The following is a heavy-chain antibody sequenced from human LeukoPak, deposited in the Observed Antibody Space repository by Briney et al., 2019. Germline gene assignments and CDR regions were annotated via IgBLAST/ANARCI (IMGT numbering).Heavy chain of an antibody. V-gene: IGHV4-39*01. CDR2: IYYSGST. CDR1: GGSISSSSYY. Sequence: PSETLSLTCTVSGGSISSSSYYWGWIRQPPGKGLEWIGSIYYSGSTYYNPSLKSRVTISVDTSKNQFSLKMSSVTAADTAVYYCATRAPYSSSWYDDYWGQGTLVTVS. D-gene: IGHD6-13*01. J-gene: IGHJ4*02. CDR3: ATRAPYSSSWYDDY.